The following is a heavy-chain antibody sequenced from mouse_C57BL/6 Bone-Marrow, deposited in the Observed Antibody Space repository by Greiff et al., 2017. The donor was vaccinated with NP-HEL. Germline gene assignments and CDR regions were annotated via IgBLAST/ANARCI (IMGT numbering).Heavy chain of an antibody. CDR3: TRESRTIYYEGDY. V-gene: IGHV1-5*01. D-gene: IGHD2-4*01. Sequence: EVQLQQSGTVLARPGASVKMSCKTSGYTFTSYWMHWVKQRPGQGLEWIGAIYPGNSDTSYNQKFKGKAKLTAVTSASTAYMELSSLTNEDSAVYYCTRESRTIYYEGDYWGQGTTLTVSS. J-gene: IGHJ2*01. CDR1: GYTFTSYW. CDR2: IYPGNSDT.